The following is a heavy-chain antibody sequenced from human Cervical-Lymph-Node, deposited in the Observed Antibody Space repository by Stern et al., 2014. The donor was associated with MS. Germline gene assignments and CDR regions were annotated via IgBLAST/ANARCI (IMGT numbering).Heavy chain of an antibody. D-gene: IGHD2-21*01. Sequence: VQLVQSGADVKKPGASLTVSCKASGYTFTDYYMQWVRQAPGQGLEWMGLIHPNSGDTNYARKFQGRVTLTRDTSISTAYLELSRLTYDDTAVYYCARGLATALIADFWGQGTLVTVS. CDR2: IHPNSGDT. CDR3: ARGLATALIADF. V-gene: IGHV1-2*02. J-gene: IGHJ4*02. CDR1: GYTFTDYY.